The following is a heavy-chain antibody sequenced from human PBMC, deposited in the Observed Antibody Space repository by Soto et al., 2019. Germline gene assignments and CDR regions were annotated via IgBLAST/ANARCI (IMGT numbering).Heavy chain of an antibody. J-gene: IGHJ4*02. CDR2: VSHDGLAQ. CDR3: AKETIEVGGPNYFDY. D-gene: IGHD6-19*01. V-gene: IGHV3-30*18. Sequence: QVQLMESGGGVVQPGTSLRLLCEGAGFTFSRYGMHWVRQAPGMGLEWVAVVSHDGLAQYYGDSVKGRFTTSRDNSQNTLYLQMNNLSTEDTAIYYCAKETIEVGGPNYFDYWGQGTLVTVSS. CDR1: GFTFSRYG.